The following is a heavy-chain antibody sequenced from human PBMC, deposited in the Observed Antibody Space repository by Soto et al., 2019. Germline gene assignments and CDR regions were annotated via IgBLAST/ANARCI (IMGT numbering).Heavy chain of an antibody. J-gene: IGHJ3*02. D-gene: IGHD3-22*01. V-gene: IGHV1-69*01. Sequence: QVQLVQSGAEVKKPGSSVKVSCKASGGTFSSYAISWVRQAPGQGLEWMGGIIPIFGTANYAQKFQGRVTITADESTITAYMELSSLRSEDTAVYYFAFPMTQPHSDAFDIWGQGTMVTVSS. CDR2: IIPIFGTA. CDR1: GGTFSSYA. CDR3: AFPMTQPHSDAFDI.